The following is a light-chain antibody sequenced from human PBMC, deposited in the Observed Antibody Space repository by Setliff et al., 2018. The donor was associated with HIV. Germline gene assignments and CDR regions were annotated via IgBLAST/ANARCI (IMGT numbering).Light chain of an antibody. CDR3: QSYDTSLSGYV. V-gene: IGLV1-40*01. Sequence: PGQRVTVSCTGTSSNIGASYAVHWYQQFPGAAPKLVIYDNSNRPSGVPDRFSGSKSGTSASRVIAGLQPEDEADYYCQSYDTSLSGYVFGTGTKVTVL. CDR1: SSNIGASYA. J-gene: IGLJ1*01. CDR2: DNS.